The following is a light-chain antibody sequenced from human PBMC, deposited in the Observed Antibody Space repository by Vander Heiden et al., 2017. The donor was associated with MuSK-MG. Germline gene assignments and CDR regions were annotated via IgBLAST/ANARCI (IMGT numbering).Light chain of an antibody. V-gene: IGLV2-23*02. CDR1: SSDVGSYNL. Sequence: QPALTHRASVAASPGESITISCTGTSSDVGSYNLVSWYQQHPGKAPKLMIYEVSKRPSGVSNRFSGSKSGNTACRTISGLQAEDEADYCCCSYAGSNTFVFGGGTKLTVL. CDR2: EVS. J-gene: IGLJ3*02. CDR3: CSYAGSNTFV.